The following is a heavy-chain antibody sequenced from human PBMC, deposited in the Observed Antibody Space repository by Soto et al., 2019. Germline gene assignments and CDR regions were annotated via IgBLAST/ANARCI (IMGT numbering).Heavy chain of an antibody. V-gene: IGHV1-18*01. CDR3: ARSGVNAPRQFDY. J-gene: IGHJ4*02. CDR1: GYTFNSYG. CDR2: ISAYNGNT. Sequence: QVQLVQSGAEVKKPGASVKVSCKASGYTFNSYGISWVRQAPGQGLEWMGWISAYNGNTNYVQKVQGRVTMTTDTSTITAYMELMSLRSDDSTSPYCARSGVNAPRQFDYWGQGTLVTVSS. D-gene: IGHD2-8*01.